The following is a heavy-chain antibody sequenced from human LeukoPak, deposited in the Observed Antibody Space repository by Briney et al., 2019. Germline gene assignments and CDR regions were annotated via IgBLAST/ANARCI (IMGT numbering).Heavy chain of an antibody. CDR2: ISYDGSNK. CDR3: AKVRGPPIVLMVYALDY. V-gene: IGHV3-30-3*01. J-gene: IGHJ4*02. D-gene: IGHD2-8*01. Sequence: GGSLRLSCAASGFTFSSYAMHWVRQAPGKGLEWVAVISYDGSNKYYADSVKGRFTISRDNSKNTLYLQMNSLRAEDTAVYYCAKVRGPPIVLMVYALDYWGQGTLVTVSS. CDR1: GFTFSSYA.